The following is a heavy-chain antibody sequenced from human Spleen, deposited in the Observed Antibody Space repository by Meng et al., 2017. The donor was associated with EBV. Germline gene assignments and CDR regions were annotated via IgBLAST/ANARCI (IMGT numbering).Heavy chain of an antibody. D-gene: IGHD6-6*01. CDR3: ARGRTVARSPWSDP. V-gene: IGHV4-34*01. CDR2: SNHSGST. CDR1: GGSFSDYY. Sequence: QGQLRQWGAVLLKPSETLSLTCAVYGGSFSDYYWTWIRRTPGKGLEWIGESNHSGSTTYNPSLKSRVTISVDTSKDQFSLRLTSVTAADTAIYYCARGRTVARSPWSDPWGQGTLVTVSS. J-gene: IGHJ5*02.